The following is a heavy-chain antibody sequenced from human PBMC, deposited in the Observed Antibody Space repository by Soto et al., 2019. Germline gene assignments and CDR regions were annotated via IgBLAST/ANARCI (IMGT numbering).Heavy chain of an antibody. J-gene: IGHJ3*02. CDR1: GFTCSSYD. CDR2: ILVGGST. D-gene: IGHD1-1*01. Sequence: GGSLRLSCAVSGFTCSSYDMSWVRQAPGKGLEWVSTILVGGSTHYEDAVKGRFTISRDTSKNTVYLQMNSLTAGDTAVYYCAKATATSGGAFEIYGQGTMVTVSS. V-gene: IGHV3-23*01. CDR3: AKATATSGGAFEI.